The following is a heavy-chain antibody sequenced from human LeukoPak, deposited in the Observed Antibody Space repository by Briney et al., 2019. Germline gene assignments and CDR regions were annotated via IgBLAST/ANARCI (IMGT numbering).Heavy chain of an antibody. D-gene: IGHD6-13*01. CDR1: GGSISSGGYY. CDR2: IYHSGST. V-gene: IGHV4-30-2*01. Sequence: PSETLSLTCTVSGGSISSGGYYWSWIRQPPGKGLEWIGYIYHSGSTYYNPSLKSRVTISVDRSKNQFSLKLSSVTAADTAVYYCAREGAADDYWGQGTLVTVSS. J-gene: IGHJ4*02. CDR3: AREGAADDY.